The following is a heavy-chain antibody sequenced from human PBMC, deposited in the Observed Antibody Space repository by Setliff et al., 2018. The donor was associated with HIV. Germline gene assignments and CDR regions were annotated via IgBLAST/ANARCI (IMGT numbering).Heavy chain of an antibody. CDR3: GIRISISVIWTFDY. Sequence: GGSLRLSCLTSGFTFGDYALSWFRQAPGKGLEWVAFIRSKVYGGKTEYAASVKGRFAILRDDSMNTLSLQMNSLRAEDTAVYYCGIRISISVIWTFDYWGQGMLVTVSS. D-gene: IGHD3-3*01. V-gene: IGHV3-49*03. CDR2: IRSKVYGGKT. CDR1: GFTFGDYA. J-gene: IGHJ4*02.